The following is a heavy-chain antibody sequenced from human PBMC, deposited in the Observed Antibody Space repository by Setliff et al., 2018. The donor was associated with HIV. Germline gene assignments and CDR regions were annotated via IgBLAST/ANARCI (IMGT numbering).Heavy chain of an antibody. D-gene: IGHD3-22*01. Sequence: PSETLSLTCTVSGGSISSNSYSWGWIRQPPGKGLEWIGSIYHSGSTYNNPSLKSRVTISVDTSKNQFSLKLTSVTAADTAVYYCARTAIDYYESSGYYHDAFDTWGRGLMVTVSS. J-gene: IGHJ3*02. CDR2: IYHSGST. V-gene: IGHV4-39*01. CDR3: ARTAIDYYESSGYYHDAFDT. CDR1: GGSISSNSYS.